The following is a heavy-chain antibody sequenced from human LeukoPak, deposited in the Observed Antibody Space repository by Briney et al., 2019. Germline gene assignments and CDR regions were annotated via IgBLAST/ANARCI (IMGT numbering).Heavy chain of an antibody. V-gene: IGHV5-51*01. CDR3: ARRYCSSTSCYGYFDY. CDR2: IYPGDSDT. CDR1: GYTFTSYW. D-gene: IGHD2-2*01. J-gene: IGHJ4*02. Sequence: ASVKVSCKASGYTFTSYWIGWVRQMPGKGLEWMGIIYPGDSDTRYSPSFQGQVTISADKSISTAYLQWSSLKASDTAMYYCARRYCSSTSCYGYFDYWGQGTLVTVSS.